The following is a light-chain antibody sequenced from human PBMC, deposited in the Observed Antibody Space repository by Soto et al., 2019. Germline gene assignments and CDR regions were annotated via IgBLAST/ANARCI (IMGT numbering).Light chain of an antibody. CDR1: KGISSY. CDR2: AAS. CDR3: QQLNSYPPT. V-gene: IGKV1-9*01. J-gene: IGKJ3*01. Sequence: IQLTQSPSSLSASVGDRVTITCRASKGISSYLAWYQQKPGKAPKLLIYAASTLQSGVPSRFSGSGSGTDFTLTISSLQPEDFATYYCQQLNSYPPTFGPGTKVDNK.